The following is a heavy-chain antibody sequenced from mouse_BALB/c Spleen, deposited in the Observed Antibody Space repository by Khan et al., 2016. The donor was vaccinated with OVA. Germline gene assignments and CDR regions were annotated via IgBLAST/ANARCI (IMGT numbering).Heavy chain of an antibody. CDR1: GYTFTSYW. J-gene: IGHJ2*01. CDR3: ARIKKIVATYFDY. D-gene: IGHD1-1*01. Sequence: QVQLQQSGAELVKAGASVKMSCKASGYTFTSYWMHWVKQRLGQGLEWFAETNPTNGRTYYNEKFKSKATLTADKSSSTAYMLLSGQTFEDSAVFYCARIKKIVATYFDYWGQGTTRTVSS. V-gene: IGHV1S81*02. CDR2: TNPTNGRT.